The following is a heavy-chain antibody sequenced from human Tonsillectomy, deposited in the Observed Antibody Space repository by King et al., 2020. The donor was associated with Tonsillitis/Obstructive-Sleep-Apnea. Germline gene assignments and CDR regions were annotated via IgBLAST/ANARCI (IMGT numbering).Heavy chain of an antibody. J-gene: IGHJ4*02. CDR2: ISDYNGNT. V-gene: IGHV1-18*01. CDR3: ARFSRVVVIAIAEFDY. Sequence: VQLVESGAEVKKPGASVKVSCKASGYTFTSYGISWVRQAPGQGLEWMGWISDYNGNTNYAQKLQGRVTMTTDTSTSTAYMELRSLRSDDTAVYYCARFSRVVVIAIAEFDYWGQGTLVTVSS. CDR1: GYTFTSYG. D-gene: IGHD2-21*01.